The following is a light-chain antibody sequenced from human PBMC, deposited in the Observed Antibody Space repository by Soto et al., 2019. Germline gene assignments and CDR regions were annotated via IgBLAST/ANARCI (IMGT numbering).Light chain of an antibody. CDR2: EGN. V-gene: IGLV2-23*01. Sequence: QSVLTQPASVSGSPGQSITISCTGSVSDVGSFGPVSWYQQHPGQVPKLIIYEGNRRPSGVSSRFSGSKSGNTASLTISGLQAEYEADYYCCSYVGARTYVFGAGTKVT. CDR1: VSDVGSFGP. J-gene: IGLJ1*01. CDR3: CSYVGARTYV.